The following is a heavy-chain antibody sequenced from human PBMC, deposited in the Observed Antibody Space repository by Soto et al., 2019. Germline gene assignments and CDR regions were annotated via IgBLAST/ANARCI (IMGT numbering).Heavy chain of an antibody. CDR3: ARDFGGILAVAGFDY. V-gene: IGHV3-33*01. D-gene: IGHD6-19*01. CDR1: GFTFSSYG. J-gene: IGHJ4*02. CDR2: IWYDGSNK. Sequence: GGSLRLSCAASGFTFSSYGMHWVRQAPGKGLEWVAVIWYDGSNKYYADSVKGRFTISRDNSKNTLYLQMNSLRAEDTAVYYCARDFGGILAVAGFDYWGQGTLVTVSS.